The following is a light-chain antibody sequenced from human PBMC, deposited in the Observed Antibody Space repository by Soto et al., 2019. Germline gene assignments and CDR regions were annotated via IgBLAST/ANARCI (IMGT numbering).Light chain of an antibody. J-gene: IGKJ4*01. CDR1: QRITNW. Sequence: DIRMTQSPSTLSASVGDRVTITCLASQRITNWLAWSQQRPGKAPKLLIYKASSLERGVPSRFSGSASGTEFTLTISSLQPDDFATYYCQQYNSVSLLTFGGGTKVEIK. CDR3: QQYNSVSLLT. CDR2: KAS. V-gene: IGKV1-5*03.